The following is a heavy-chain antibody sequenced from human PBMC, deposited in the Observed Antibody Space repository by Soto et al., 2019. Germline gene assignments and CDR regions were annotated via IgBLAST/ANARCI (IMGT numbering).Heavy chain of an antibody. J-gene: IGHJ4*02. V-gene: IGHV4-34*01. D-gene: IGHD2-8*02. Sequence: SETLSLTCAVYGGSFSGYYWTWIRQPPGTGLEWIGEINHSGSTNYNPSLKSRVTISVDTSKNQFSLKLTSVAAADTAVYYCARDKITGLFDYWGQGTQVTVSS. CDR3: ARDKITGLFDY. CDR2: INHSGST. CDR1: GGSFSGYY.